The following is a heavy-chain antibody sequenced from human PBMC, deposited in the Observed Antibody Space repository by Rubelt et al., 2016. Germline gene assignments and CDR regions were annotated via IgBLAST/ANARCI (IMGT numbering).Heavy chain of an antibody. J-gene: IGHJ4*02. V-gene: IGHV3-7*03. CDR2: INQDGSEK. Sequence: GGSLRLSCAASGFTFSDHCMSWVRQAPGKGLEWVANINQDGSEKKYVDSVKGRFTISRDNSRNTLFLQMNSLRAEDTAVYYCARDLGGAGSYYMGYFDYWGQGTLVTVAS. CDR1: GFTFSDHC. D-gene: IGHD3-10*01. CDR3: ARDLGGAGSYYMGYFDY.